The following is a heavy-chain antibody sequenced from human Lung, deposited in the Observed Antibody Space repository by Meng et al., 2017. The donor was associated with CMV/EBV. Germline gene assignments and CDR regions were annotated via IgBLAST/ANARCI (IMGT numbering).Heavy chain of an antibody. Sequence: ACSGTSISPSIWWSWVRQPPGKGLEWIGEVYHSGYTNYNPSLKSRVTMSVDRSKNQFSLRLSSVTAADTAIYYCARVTEYGGNCFDSWGQGTLVTVSS. J-gene: IGHJ4*02. CDR2: VYHSGYT. D-gene: IGHD4/OR15-4a*01. V-gene: IGHV4-4*02. CDR1: GTSISPSIW. CDR3: ARVTEYGGNCFDS.